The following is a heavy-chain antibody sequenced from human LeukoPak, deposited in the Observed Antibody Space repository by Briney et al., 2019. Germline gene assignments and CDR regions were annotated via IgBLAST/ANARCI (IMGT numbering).Heavy chain of an antibody. CDR3: ARGYSYGHAYYYYYYMDV. CDR1: GGSISSYY. D-gene: IGHD5-18*01. Sequence: SETLSLTCTVSGGSISSYYWSWIRQPAGKGLEWIGRIYTSGSTNYNPSLKSRVTISVDTSKNQFSLKLSSVTAADTAVYYCARGYSYGHAYYYYYYMDVWGKGTTVTISS. V-gene: IGHV4-4*07. CDR2: IYTSGST. J-gene: IGHJ6*03.